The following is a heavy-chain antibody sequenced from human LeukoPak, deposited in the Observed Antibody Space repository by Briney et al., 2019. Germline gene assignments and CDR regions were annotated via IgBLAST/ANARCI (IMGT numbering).Heavy chain of an antibody. Sequence: SETLSLTCTVSRGSISLYHWSWIRQPPGKGLEWVGHIYYSGSTNYNPSLKSRVTISIDTSKNQFSLKLSSVTAADTAVYYCARGDFSGGYCYDYWGQGTLVTVSS. CDR2: IYYSGST. V-gene: IGHV4-59*01. J-gene: IGHJ4*02. D-gene: IGHD2-15*01. CDR3: ARGDFSGGYCYDY. CDR1: RGSISLYH.